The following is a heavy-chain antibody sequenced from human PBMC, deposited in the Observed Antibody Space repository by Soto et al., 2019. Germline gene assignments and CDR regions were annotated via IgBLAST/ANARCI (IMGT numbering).Heavy chain of an antibody. D-gene: IGHD3-10*01. Sequence: ASVKVSCKASGYTFTSYGISWVRQAPGQGLEWMGWISAYNGNTNYAQKLQGRVTMATDTSTSTAYMELRSLRSDDTAVYYCARVFPFHYYGSGSYEYYGMDVWGQGTTVTVSS. J-gene: IGHJ6*02. CDR2: ISAYNGNT. V-gene: IGHV1-18*01. CDR3: ARVFPFHYYGSGSYEYYGMDV. CDR1: GYTFTSYG.